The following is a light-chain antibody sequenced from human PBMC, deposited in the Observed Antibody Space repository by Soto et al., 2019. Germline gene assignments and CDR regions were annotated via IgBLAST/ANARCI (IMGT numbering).Light chain of an antibody. J-gene: IGLJ1*01. CDR2: EVS. CDR1: SSDIGGYNY. Sequence: QSALTQPASVSGSPGQTITLSCTGTSSDIGGYNYVSWYQQYPGRSPKLMIFEVSLRPAGVSIRFSGSKSGNTASLNISGLQSEDEAEYFCFSFTTTSTHVFGTGTKLTVL. CDR3: FSFTTTSTHV. V-gene: IGLV2-14*01.